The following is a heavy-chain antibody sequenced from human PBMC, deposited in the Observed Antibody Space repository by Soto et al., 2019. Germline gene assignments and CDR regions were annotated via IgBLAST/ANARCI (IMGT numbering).Heavy chain of an antibody. CDR1: GYTFTGYH. CDR2: INTNTGDT. V-gene: IGHV1-2*04. CDR3: ARWVGASNWFDP. J-gene: IGHJ5*02. Sequence: QVQLVQSGAEVKEPGASVKVSCKTSGYTFTGYHIQWVRQAPGQGLEWMGWINTNTGDTNYAQKFPGWVKMTRDTSINTAYVQVRNLTSGDPAVDYCARWVGASNWFDPWGQGTLVTVSS. D-gene: IGHD1-26*01.